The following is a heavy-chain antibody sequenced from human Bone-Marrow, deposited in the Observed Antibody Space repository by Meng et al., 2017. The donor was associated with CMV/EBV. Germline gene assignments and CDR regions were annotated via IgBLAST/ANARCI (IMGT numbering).Heavy chain of an antibody. V-gene: IGHV3-30*04. Sequence: GESLKISCAASGFPFNAYTFHWVRQAPSKGLEWVTVISYDEVDKYYADSVKGRFTISGDNSKNTLYLQMNNVTAVDTALYYCARDAATVGTHPPDYCRQGTLVTVSS. CDR2: ISYDEVDK. CDR3: ARDAATVGTHPPDY. D-gene: IGHD4-23*01. CDR1: GFPFNAYT. J-gene: IGHJ4*02.